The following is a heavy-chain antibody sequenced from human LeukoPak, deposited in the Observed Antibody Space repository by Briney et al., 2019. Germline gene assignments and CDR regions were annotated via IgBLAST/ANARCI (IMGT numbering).Heavy chain of an antibody. CDR1: GFTFSNSG. CDR3: AKDQTRGWHTHFDY. Sequence: GETLRLSCAASGFTFSNSGMHWVRQAPGKGLEWVAVISYDGSNKYYADSVKGRFTISRDNSKNTLYLQMNSLRAEDTAVYYCAKDQTRGWHTHFDYWGQGTLVTVSS. V-gene: IGHV3-30*18. CDR2: ISYDGSNK. D-gene: IGHD6-19*01. J-gene: IGHJ4*02.